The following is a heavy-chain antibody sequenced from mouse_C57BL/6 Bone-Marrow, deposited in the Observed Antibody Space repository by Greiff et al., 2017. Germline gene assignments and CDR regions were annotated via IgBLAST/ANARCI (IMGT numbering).Heavy chain of an antibody. Sequence: EVKVVESGGGLVQSGRSLRLSCATSGFTFSDFYMEWVRQAPGKGLEWIAASRNKANDYTTEYSASVKGRFIVSRDTSQSILYLQMNALRAEDTAIYYGARDATAPYYAMDYWGQGTSVTVSS. CDR2: SRNKANDYTT. CDR1: GFTFSDFY. D-gene: IGHD3-2*01. V-gene: IGHV7-1*01. CDR3: ARDATAPYYAMDY. J-gene: IGHJ4*01.